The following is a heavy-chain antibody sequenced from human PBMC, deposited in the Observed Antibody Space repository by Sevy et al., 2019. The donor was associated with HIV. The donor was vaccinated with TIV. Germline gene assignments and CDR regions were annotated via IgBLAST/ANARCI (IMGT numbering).Heavy chain of an antibody. Sequence: GGSLRLSCAASGFTFSSYSMNWVRQAPGKGLEWVSSISSSSSYIYYANSVKGRFTISRDNAKNSLYLQMNSLRAEDTAVYYCAPSVLRYFDWSGGQGTLVTVSS. D-gene: IGHD3-9*01. CDR2: ISSSSSYI. J-gene: IGHJ4*02. CDR1: GFTFSSYS. V-gene: IGHV3-21*01. CDR3: APSVLRYFDWS.